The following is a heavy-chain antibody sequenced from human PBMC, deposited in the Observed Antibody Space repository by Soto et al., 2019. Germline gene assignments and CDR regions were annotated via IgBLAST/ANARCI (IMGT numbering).Heavy chain of an antibody. CDR1: GYTFTSYG. CDR3: ARVPGGYCSSTGCRQLVWFDP. J-gene: IGHJ5*02. CDR2: ISAYNGNT. D-gene: IGHD2-2*01. Sequence: QVQLVQSGAEVKKPGASVKVSCKASGYTFTSYGISWVRQAPGQGLEWMGWISAYNGNTNYAQKLQGRVTMTTDTATSTAYMELRSLRSDDTAVYYCARVPGGYCSSTGCRQLVWFDPWGEGTLVTVSS. V-gene: IGHV1-18*01.